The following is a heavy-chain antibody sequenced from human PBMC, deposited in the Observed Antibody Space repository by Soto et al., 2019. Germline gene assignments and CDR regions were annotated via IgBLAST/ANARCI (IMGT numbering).Heavy chain of an antibody. CDR1: GFTFSSYA. Sequence: EVQLLESGGGLVQPGGSLRLSCAASGFTFSSYAMSWVRQTPGKGLEWVSVISGSGGRTYYADSVKGRFTISRDNSKNTLYLQMNSLRADDTAVYYCAKDHASSRTWYYYGMDVWGQGTTVTVSS. CDR3: AKDHASSRTWYYYGMDV. J-gene: IGHJ6*02. V-gene: IGHV3-23*01. CDR2: ISGSGGRT. D-gene: IGHD2-2*01.